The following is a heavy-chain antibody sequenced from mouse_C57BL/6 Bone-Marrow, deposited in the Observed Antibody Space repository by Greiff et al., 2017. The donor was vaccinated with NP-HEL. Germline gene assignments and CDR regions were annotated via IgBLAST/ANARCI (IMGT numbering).Heavy chain of an antibody. CDR3: ARESFYDGYREY. CDR2: IYPRSGNT. J-gene: IGHJ2*01. V-gene: IGHV1-81*01. CDR1: GYTFTSYG. Sequence: QVQLKESGAELARPGASVKLSCKASGYTFTSYGISWVKQRTGQGLEWIGEIYPRSGNTYYNEKFKGKATLTADKSSSTAYMELRSLTSEDSAVYFCARESFYDGYREYWGQDTTLTVSS. D-gene: IGHD2-3*01.